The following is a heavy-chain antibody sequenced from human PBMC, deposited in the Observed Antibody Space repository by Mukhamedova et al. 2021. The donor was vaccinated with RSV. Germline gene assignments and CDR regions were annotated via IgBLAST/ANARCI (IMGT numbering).Heavy chain of an antibody. CDR3: ARGSTSSHAQFDY. Sequence: WIRQPPGKGLEWIGSIYYSGSTYYNPSLKSRVTISVDTSKNQFSLKLSSVTAADTAVYYCARGSTSSHAQFDYWGQGTL. J-gene: IGHJ4*02. CDR2: IYYSGST. V-gene: IGHV4-39*01. D-gene: IGHD5/OR15-5a*01.